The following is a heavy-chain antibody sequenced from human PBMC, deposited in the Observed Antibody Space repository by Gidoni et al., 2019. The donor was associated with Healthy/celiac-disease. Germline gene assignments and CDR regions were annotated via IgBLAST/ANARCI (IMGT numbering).Heavy chain of an antibody. CDR2: IIPIFGTA. CDR1: GGTFSSYA. V-gene: IGHV1-69*01. CDR3: AEGGLFADKNTIKSGYDWDYFDY. Sequence: QVQLVQSGAEVKKPGSSVKVSCKASGGTFSSYAISWVRQAPGQGLEWMGGIIPIFGTANYAQKFQGRVTITADESTSTAYMELSSLRSEDTAVYYCAEGGLFADKNTIKSGYDWDYFDYWGQGTLVTVSS. J-gene: IGHJ4*02. D-gene: IGHD5-12*01.